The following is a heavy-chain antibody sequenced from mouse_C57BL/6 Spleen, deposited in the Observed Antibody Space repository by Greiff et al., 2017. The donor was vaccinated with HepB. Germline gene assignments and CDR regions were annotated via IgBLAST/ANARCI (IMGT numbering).Heavy chain of an antibody. D-gene: IGHD1-1*01. CDR2: IYPGDGDT. V-gene: IGHV1-80*01. Sequence: VKLVESGAELVKPGASVKISCKASGYAFSSYWMNWVKQRPGKGLEWIGQIYPGDGDTNYNGKFKGKATLTADKSSSTAYMQLSSLTSEDSAVYFCARDYYGSSLYYAMDYWGQGTSVTVSS. CDR1: GYAFSSYW. CDR3: ARDYYGSSLYYAMDY. J-gene: IGHJ4*01.